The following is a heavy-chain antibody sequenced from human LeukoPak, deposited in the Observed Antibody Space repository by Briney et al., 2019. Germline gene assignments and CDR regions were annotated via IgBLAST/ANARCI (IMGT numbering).Heavy chain of an antibody. D-gene: IGHD3-10*01. CDR2: INPNSGGT. CDR3: ARDRGYDFYGSGSYYNLRANWFDP. CDR1: GYTFTGYY. J-gene: IGHJ5*02. Sequence: ASVKVSCKASGYTFTGYYMHWVRQAPGQGLEWMGWINPNSGGTNYAQKFQGRVNMTRDTSISTAYMELSRLRSDDTAVYYCARDRGYDFYGSGSYYNLRANWFDPWGQGTLVTVSS. V-gene: IGHV1-2*02.